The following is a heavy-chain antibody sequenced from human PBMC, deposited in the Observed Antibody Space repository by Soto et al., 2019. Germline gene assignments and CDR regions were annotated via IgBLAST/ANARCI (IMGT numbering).Heavy chain of an antibody. CDR3: ARLGGYYQSLDT. CDR1: GGSIDSYY. Sequence: QVQLQESGPGLVKPSETLSLTCTVSGGSIDSYYWTWLRQPPGKGLEWIGYVYYTGTTTYSPSLKSRVTISVDTSMNQISLKLSSVTAADTAFYYCARLGGYYQSLDTWGQGTLVTVSS. J-gene: IGHJ5*02. CDR2: VYYTGTT. D-gene: IGHD3-22*01. V-gene: IGHV4-59*08.